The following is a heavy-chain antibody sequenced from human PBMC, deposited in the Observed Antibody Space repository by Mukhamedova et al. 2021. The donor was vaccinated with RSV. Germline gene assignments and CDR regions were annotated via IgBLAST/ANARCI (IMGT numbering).Heavy chain of an antibody. CDR2: ISYDGSNK. CDR3: ARGVGDSSGYYYVYAFDI. D-gene: IGHD3-22*01. Sequence: GLEWVAVISYDGSNKYYADSVKVRFTISRDNSKNTLYLQMNSLRAEDTAVYYCARGVGDSSGYYYVYAFDIWGQGTMVTVSS. J-gene: IGHJ3*02. V-gene: IGHV3-30*04.